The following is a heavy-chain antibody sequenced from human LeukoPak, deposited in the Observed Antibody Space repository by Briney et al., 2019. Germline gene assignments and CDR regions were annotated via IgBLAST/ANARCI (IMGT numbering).Heavy chain of an antibody. Sequence: GESLKISCKGSGYSFTSYWIGWVRQMPGKGLEWMGIIYPGDSDTRYSPSFQGQVTISADKSISTAYLQWSSLKASDTAMYYCARHIPAVAHLITSWFDPWGQGTLVTVSA. D-gene: IGHD6-19*01. CDR1: GYSFTSYW. J-gene: IGHJ5*02. V-gene: IGHV5-51*01. CDR3: ARHIPAVAHLITSWFDP. CDR2: IYPGDSDT.